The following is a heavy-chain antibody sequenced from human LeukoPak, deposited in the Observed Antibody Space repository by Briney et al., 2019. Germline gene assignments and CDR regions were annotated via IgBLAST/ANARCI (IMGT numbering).Heavy chain of an antibody. J-gene: IGHJ4*02. CDR2: ISYDGSNK. CDR3: LPELGAKNYFDY. V-gene: IGHV3-30*03. CDR1: GFTFSSYG. D-gene: IGHD1-14*01. Sequence: GSLRLSCAASGFTFSSYGMHWVRQAPGKGLEWVAVISYDGSNKYYADSVKGRFTISRDNSKNTLYLQMNSLRAEDTAVYYCLPELGAKNYFDYWGQGTLVTVSS.